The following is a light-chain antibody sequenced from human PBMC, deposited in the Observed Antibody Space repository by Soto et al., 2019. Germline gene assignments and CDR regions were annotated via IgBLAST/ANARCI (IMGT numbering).Light chain of an antibody. CDR2: EVG. Sequence: QSALTQPASVSGSPGQSITISCTGSSSDVGGHNHVSWYQQHPGKAPKLIIYEVGNRPSGVPNRFSGSKSGNTASLTISGFQAEDEADYYCNSYTSSSTHVFGTGTKLTVL. V-gene: IGLV2-14*01. CDR1: SSDVGGHNH. J-gene: IGLJ1*01. CDR3: NSYTSSSTHV.